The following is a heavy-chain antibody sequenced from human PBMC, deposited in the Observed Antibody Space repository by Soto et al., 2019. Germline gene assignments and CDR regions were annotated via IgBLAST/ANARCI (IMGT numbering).Heavy chain of an antibody. J-gene: IGHJ6*02. D-gene: IGHD2-21*02. CDR2: IVPSLDTT. Sequence: QVHLVQSGTEVKKPGSSVKVSCKASGGTFSSSGFSWVRQAPGQGLEWMGMIVPSLDTTNYAQKFQARVTISADEVTSAAYMELRSLRSEYTAVYYCVRWPQPRNTAHIYAVDVWGQGTRVIVSS. V-gene: IGHV1-69*11. CDR3: VRWPQPRNTAHIYAVDV. CDR1: GGTFSSSG.